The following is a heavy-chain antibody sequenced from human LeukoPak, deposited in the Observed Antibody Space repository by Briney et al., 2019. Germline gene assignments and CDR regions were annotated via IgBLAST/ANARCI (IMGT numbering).Heavy chain of an antibody. CDR1: GGSISSHY. Sequence: PSETLSLTCTVSGGSISSHYWSWIRQSPGKGLEWIGYIHYIGTTNYNPSLKSRVTISVDTSKNQFSLKLISVTAADTAVYYCARSAYFGSAFDYWGQGNLVTVSS. J-gene: IGHJ4*02. D-gene: IGHD3-10*01. CDR3: ARSAYFGSAFDY. V-gene: IGHV4-59*11. CDR2: IHYIGTT.